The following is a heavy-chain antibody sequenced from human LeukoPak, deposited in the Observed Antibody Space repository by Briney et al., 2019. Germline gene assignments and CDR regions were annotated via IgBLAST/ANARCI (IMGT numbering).Heavy chain of an antibody. Sequence: SETLSLTCTVSGGSTTSYYWSWIQQPAGKELEWIGRIYSNGNTNYNPSLKSRVTVSVDTSKKQFSLRLNSVTAADTAVYYCAREFRGSFFDYWGQGTLVTVSS. CDR3: AREFRGSFFDY. CDR2: IYSNGNT. J-gene: IGHJ4*02. V-gene: IGHV4-4*07. D-gene: IGHD1-26*01. CDR1: GGSTTSYY.